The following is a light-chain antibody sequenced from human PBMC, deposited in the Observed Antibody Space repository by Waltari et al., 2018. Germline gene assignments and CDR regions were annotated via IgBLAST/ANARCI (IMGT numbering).Light chain of an antibody. CDR2: EGT. CDR1: SSDVGNYNL. J-gene: IGLJ3*02. Sequence: QSALTQPASVSGSPGQSITISCTGTSSDVGNYNLVSWYQHRPGKAPKLMIYEGTKRPSGVSKRFSGSKAGNTASLTISGLQAEDEADYYCCSFAGTSTPVFGGGTKLTVL. CDR3: CSFAGTSTPV. V-gene: IGLV2-23*01.